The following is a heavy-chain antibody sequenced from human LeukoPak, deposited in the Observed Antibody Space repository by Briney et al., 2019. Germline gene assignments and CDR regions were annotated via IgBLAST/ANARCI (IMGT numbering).Heavy chain of an antibody. CDR2: FDPEDGET. D-gene: IGHD4-17*01. J-gene: IGHJ2*01. CDR1: GYTLTELS. Sequence: ASVKVSCKVSGYTLTELSMHWARQAPGKGLEWMGGFDPEDGETIYAQKFQGRVTMTEDTSTDTAYMELSSLRSEDTAVYYCATPPPKLKHYGDYYWYFDLWGRGTLVTVSS. V-gene: IGHV1-24*01. CDR3: ATPPPKLKHYGDYYWYFDL.